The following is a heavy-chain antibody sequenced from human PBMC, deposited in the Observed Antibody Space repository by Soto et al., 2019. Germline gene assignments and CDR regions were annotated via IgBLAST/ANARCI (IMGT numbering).Heavy chain of an antibody. J-gene: IGHJ5*02. CDR3: ARERPDGARLDP. Sequence: SETLSLTCTVSGGSISSGDYYWSWIRQPPGKGLEWIGYIYHSGSTYYNPSLKSRVTVSVDTSKNQFSLKLSSVTAADTAVYYCARERPDGARLDPWGQGTLVTVSS. D-gene: IGHD6-6*01. V-gene: IGHV4-30-4*01. CDR1: GGSISSGDYY. CDR2: IYHSGST.